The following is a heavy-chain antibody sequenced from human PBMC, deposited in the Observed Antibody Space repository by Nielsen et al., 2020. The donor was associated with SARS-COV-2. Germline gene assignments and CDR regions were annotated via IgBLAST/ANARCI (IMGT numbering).Heavy chain of an antibody. CDR2: INAGNGNT. CDR3: ARDLGGSGSYYVDY. Sequence: ASVKVSCKASGYTFTVYAMHWVRQAPGQRLEWMGWINAGNGNTKSSQQFQGRVTITRDTSASTAYMELSSLRSEDTAVYYCARDLGGSGSYYVDYWGQGTLVTVSS. CDR1: GYTFTVYA. J-gene: IGHJ4*02. V-gene: IGHV1-3*01. D-gene: IGHD1-26*01.